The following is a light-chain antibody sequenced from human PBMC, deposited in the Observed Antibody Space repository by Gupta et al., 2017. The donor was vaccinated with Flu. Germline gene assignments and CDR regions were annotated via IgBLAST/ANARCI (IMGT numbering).Light chain of an antibody. J-gene: IGKJ1*01. CDR3: LQALQTPPT. CDR1: QSVLHSNRYNY. CDR2: LGS. Sequence: DNVMTQSSLSLPVTPGEPASISCRSSQSVLHSNRYNYLDWYLQKPGQSPQLLIYLGSNRASGVPDRFSGSGSGTDFTLKISSVEAEDVGVYYCLQALQTPPTFGQGTKVELK. V-gene: IGKV2-28*01.